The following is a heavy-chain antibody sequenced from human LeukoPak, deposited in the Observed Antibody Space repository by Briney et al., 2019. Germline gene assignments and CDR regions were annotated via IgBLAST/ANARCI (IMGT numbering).Heavy chain of an antibody. J-gene: IGHJ3*02. CDR1: GYIFTTHW. V-gene: IGHV5-51*06. CDR3: ATSPAFRAYEGYGGFDI. Sequence: GESLKXSCKASGYIFTTHWLGWVRQMPGKGREWMGMIYPDDSDTRYNPSFQGQVTMSADKSISTASLQWSSLKASDTAIYYCATSPAFRAYEGYGGFDIWGQGTKVTVAS. CDR2: IYPDDSDT. D-gene: IGHD4-23*01.